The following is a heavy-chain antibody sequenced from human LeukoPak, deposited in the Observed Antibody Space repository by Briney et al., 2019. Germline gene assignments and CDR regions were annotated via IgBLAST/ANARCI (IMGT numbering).Heavy chain of an antibody. V-gene: IGHV4-31*03. J-gene: IGHJ5*02. CDR2: IYHSGNT. Sequence: SETLSLTCTVSGGSISSGGYYWSWIRQLPGKGLEWIGYIYHSGNTVYKPSLGGRVSMSVDTSKNQFSLRLTSVTAADTGAYYCVRVGDCTSAACHDTRFDPWGQGTLVTVSS. D-gene: IGHD2-2*01. CDR1: GGSISSGGYY. CDR3: VRVGDCTSAACHDTRFDP.